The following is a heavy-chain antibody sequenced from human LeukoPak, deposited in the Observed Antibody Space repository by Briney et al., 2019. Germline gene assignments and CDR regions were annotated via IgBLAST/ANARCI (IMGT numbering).Heavy chain of an antibody. D-gene: IGHD2-15*01. CDR2: ISTSSTTI. V-gene: IGHV3-48*01. Sequence: PGGCLRLSCAASGFTFSIYSMSWVRQAPGKGLEWLSYISTSSTTIYYADSVKGRFTISRDDARNSLSLQMNSLRADDTAVYYCAKEMGYCTGGSCYRWFDSWGQGTLVTVSS. CDR3: AKEMGYCTGGSCYRWFDS. CDR1: GFTFSIYS. J-gene: IGHJ5*01.